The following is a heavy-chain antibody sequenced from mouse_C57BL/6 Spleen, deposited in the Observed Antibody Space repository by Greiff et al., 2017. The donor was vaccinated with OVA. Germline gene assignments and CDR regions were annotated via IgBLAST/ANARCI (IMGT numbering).Heavy chain of an antibody. CDR3: ARRGYYGTGYFDY. J-gene: IGHJ2*01. CDR1: GYTFTDYN. D-gene: IGHD1-1*01. Sequence: EVQLQQSGPELVKPGASVKMSCKASGYTFTDYNMHWVKQSHGKSLEWIGYINPNNGGTSYNQKFKGKATLTVNKSSSTAYMELRSLTSEDSAVYSCARRGYYGTGYFDYWGQGTTLTVSS. CDR2: INPNNGGT. V-gene: IGHV1-22*01.